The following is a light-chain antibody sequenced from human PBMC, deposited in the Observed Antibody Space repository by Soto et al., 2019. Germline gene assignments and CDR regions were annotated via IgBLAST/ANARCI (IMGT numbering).Light chain of an antibody. CDR1: SSDVGGYNY. CDR2: DVT. CDR3: TSYTTSNTWV. J-gene: IGLJ3*02. Sequence: QSVLTQPASVSGSPGQSITISCTGTSSDVGGYNYVSWYQQHPGKAPKLMIFDVTNRPSGVSNRFSGSKSGNSASLTISGLQTEDEADYYCTSYTTSNTWVFGGVTKLTVL. V-gene: IGLV2-14*03.